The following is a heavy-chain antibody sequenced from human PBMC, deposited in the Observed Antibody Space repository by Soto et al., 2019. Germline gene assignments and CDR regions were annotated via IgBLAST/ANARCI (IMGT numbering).Heavy chain of an antibody. V-gene: IGHV3-73*01. CDR3: TRMSSGGRSDY. J-gene: IGHJ4*02. CDR2: SRSKANSYAT. Sequence: EVQLVESGGGLVQPGGSLKLSCAASGFTFSGSAMHWVRQASGKGLEWVGRSRSKANSYATAYAASVKGRFTITRDDSKTTAYLQMSSRKAEDTAVYCCTRMSSGGRSDYWGQGTLVTVSS. CDR1: GFTFSGSA. D-gene: IGHD2-15*01.